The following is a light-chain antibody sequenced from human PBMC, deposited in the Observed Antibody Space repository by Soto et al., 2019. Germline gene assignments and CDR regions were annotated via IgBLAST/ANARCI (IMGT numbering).Light chain of an antibody. CDR2: GAS. CDR3: LQYTTGPEYT. J-gene: IGKJ2*01. V-gene: IGKV3-15*01. Sequence: EIVMKQSPATLSVYQGQRATLSCRASQSVSSSLAWYQQKPGQAPRLLIYGASTRATGIPARFSGSGSGTEFTLTITILQSDDFAVYYCLQYTTGPEYTFGQGTKVDI. CDR1: QSVSSS.